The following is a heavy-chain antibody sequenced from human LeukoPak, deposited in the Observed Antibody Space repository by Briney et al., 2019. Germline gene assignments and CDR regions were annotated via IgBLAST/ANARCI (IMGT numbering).Heavy chain of an antibody. D-gene: IGHD6-13*01. J-gene: IGHJ4*02. V-gene: IGHV3-49*03. CDR3: TRDFSSIWYGTTDY. Sequence: GRSLRLSCTASGFTFGDYAMSWFRQAPGKGLEWIGFTRSKAYGGTTEYAASVKGRFTISRDDSKSIAYLQMNSLKTEDTAVYYCTRDFSSIWYGTTDYWGQGTLVTVSS. CDR1: GFTFGDYA. CDR2: TRSKAYGGTT.